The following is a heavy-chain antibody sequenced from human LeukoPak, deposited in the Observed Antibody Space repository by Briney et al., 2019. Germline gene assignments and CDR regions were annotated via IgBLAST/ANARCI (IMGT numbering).Heavy chain of an antibody. V-gene: IGHV4-38-2*01. CDR1: GFTFSNAW. CDR2: IYYSGST. CDR3: ARLPIAAAGLAFDN. D-gene: IGHD6-13*01. J-gene: IGHJ4*02. Sequence: GSLRLSCAASGFTFSNAWMNWVRQAPGKGLEWIGSIYYSGSTYYKPSLKSRVTISVDTSKNQFSLKLSSLTAADTAVYYCARLPIAAAGLAFDNWGQGTLVTVSS.